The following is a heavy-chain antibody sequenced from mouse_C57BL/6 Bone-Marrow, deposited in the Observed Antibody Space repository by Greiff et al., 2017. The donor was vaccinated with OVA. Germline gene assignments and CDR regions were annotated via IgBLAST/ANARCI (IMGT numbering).Heavy chain of an antibody. CDR1: GYSITSGYY. CDR3: ARDGYLLDY. V-gene: IGHV3-6*01. D-gene: IGHD2-2*01. Sequence: EVHLVESGPGLVKPSQSLSLTCSVTGYSITSGYYWNWIRQFPGNKLEWMGYISYDGSNNYNPSLKNRISITRDTSKNQFFLKLNSVTTEDTATYYCARDGYLLDYWGQGTTLTVSS. CDR2: ISYDGSN. J-gene: IGHJ2*01.